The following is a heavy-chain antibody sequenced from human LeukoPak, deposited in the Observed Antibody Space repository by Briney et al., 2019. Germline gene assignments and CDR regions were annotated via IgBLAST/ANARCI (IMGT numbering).Heavy chain of an antibody. D-gene: IGHD6-13*01. Sequence: PSETLSLTCTVSGGSISSYYWSWIRQPPGKGLEWIGYIYYSGSTNYSPSLKSRVTISVDTSKNQFSLKLTSVTAADTAVYYCARLVGSSWYHEVLRGRDYWGQGTLVTVSS. CDR3: ARLVGSSWYHEVLRGRDY. CDR2: IYYSGST. V-gene: IGHV4-59*08. J-gene: IGHJ4*02. CDR1: GGSISSYY.